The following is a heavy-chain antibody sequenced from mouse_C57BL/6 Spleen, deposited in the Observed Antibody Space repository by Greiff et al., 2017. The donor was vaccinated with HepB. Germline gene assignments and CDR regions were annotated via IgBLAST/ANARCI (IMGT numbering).Heavy chain of an antibody. CDR1: GYSITSGYD. D-gene: IGHD1-1*01. CDR3: ASGRNDGSSPSWFAY. V-gene: IGHV3-1*01. J-gene: IGHJ3*01. CDR2: ISFSGST. Sequence: EVKLQESGPGMVKPSQSLSLTCTVTGYSITSGYDWHWIRHFPGNKLEWMGYISFSGSTNYNPSLKSRISITHDTSKNHFFLKFNSVTTEDTATYYCASGRNDGSSPSWFAYWGQGTLVTVSA.